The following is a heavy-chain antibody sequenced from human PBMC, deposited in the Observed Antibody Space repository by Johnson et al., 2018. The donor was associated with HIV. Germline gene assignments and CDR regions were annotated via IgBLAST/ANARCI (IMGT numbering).Heavy chain of an antibody. Sequence: VQLVESGGGLVQPGRSLRLSCAASGFTFDDYAMHWVRQAPGKGLEWVSGISWDSGSIGYADSVKGRFNISRDNAKNSLYLQMNSLRAEDTAVYYCAKSNSLGGAGYQPHDAFDIWGQGTMVTVSS. CDR3: AKSNSLGGAGYQPHDAFDI. J-gene: IGHJ3*02. D-gene: IGHD3-9*01. CDR2: ISWDSGSI. CDR1: GFTFDDYA. V-gene: IGHV3-9*01.